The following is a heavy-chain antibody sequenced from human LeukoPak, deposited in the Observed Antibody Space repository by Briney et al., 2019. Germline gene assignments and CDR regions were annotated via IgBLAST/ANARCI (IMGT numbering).Heavy chain of an antibody. Sequence: SETLSLTCAVCRGSISSSSYYWGWIRQPPGKGLEWIGSIYYSGSTYYNPSLKSRVTISVDTSKNQFSLKLSSVTAADTAVYYCARVHRSEQWLVSGWFDPWGQGTLVTVSS. D-gene: IGHD6-19*01. CDR2: IYYSGST. J-gene: IGHJ5*02. CDR1: RGSISSSSYY. V-gene: IGHV4-39*07. CDR3: ARVHRSEQWLVSGWFDP.